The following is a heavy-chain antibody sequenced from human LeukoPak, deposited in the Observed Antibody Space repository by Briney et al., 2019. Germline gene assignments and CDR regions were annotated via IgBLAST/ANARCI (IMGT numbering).Heavy chain of an antibody. V-gene: IGHV1-46*01. D-gene: IGHD6-19*01. CDR3: ARESVGRRLAPFDY. J-gene: IGHJ4*02. Sequence: ASVTVSCKASGYTFTSYYLHWVRQAPGKGLEWMGIINLSGGSTSYAQKFQGRVTMTRDMSTSTVYMELSSLTSEDTAVYYCARESVGRRLAPFDYWGQGTLVTVTS. CDR2: INLSGGST. CDR1: GYTFTSYY.